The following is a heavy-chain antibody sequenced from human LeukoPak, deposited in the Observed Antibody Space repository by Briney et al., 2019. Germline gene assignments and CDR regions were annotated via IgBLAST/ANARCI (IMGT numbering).Heavy chain of an antibody. J-gene: IGHJ4*02. V-gene: IGHV3-48*03. CDR2: ISSSGATI. CDR3: ARVITGRPFDS. D-gene: IGHD3-10*01. CDR1: TLTLSSYE. Sequence: QPGGSLRLSCATSTLTLSSYEMNWVRQAPGKGLEWISYISSSGATIYYADSVKGRFTISRDNAKNSLYLQMNSLRAEDTAVYYCARVITGRPFDSWGQGALVTVSS.